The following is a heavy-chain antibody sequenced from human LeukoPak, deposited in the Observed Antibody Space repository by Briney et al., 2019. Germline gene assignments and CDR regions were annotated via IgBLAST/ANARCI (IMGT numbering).Heavy chain of an antibody. CDR3: ARRHSSAYVARLFAFAI. CDR1: GYSFASYW. J-gene: IGHJ3*02. CDR2: IYPGDSDT. Sequence: GESLKISCKGCGYSFASYWIGWVRQMPGKGLEWMGIIYPGDSDTRYSPSFQGQVTISADKSISTAYLQWSSLKASDTAMYYCARRHSSAYVARLFAFAIWRQGTMVTVSS. V-gene: IGHV5-51*01. D-gene: IGHD3-22*01.